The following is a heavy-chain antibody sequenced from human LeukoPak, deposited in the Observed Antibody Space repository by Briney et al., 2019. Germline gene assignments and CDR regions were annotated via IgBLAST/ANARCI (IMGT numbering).Heavy chain of an antibody. CDR3: AREGRGMATIIDY. J-gene: IGHJ4*02. CDR2: IYYSGST. CDR1: GGSISSYY. D-gene: IGHD5-24*01. Sequence: SETLSLTCTVSGGSISSYYWSWLRQPPGKGLEWIGYIYYSGSTNYSPSLKSRVTISVDTSKNQFSLKLSSVTAADTAVYYCAREGRGMATIIDYWGQGTLVTVSS. V-gene: IGHV4-59*01.